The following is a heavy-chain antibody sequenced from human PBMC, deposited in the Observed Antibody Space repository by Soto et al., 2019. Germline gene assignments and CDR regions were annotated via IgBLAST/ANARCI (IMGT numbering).Heavy chain of an antibody. CDR1: GGTFSSYT. CDR3: ARDGGDIVVVPAATRGAFDI. Sequence: QVQLVQSGAEVNKPESSVKVSCKASGGTFSSYTISWVRQSPGQGLKWMGRIIHILGLANYAQKFQGRVTITADKSTSTAYMELSSLRSEDTAVYYCARDGGDIVVVPAATRGAFDIWGQGTMVTVSS. D-gene: IGHD2-2*01. CDR2: IIHILGLA. V-gene: IGHV1-69*08. J-gene: IGHJ3*02.